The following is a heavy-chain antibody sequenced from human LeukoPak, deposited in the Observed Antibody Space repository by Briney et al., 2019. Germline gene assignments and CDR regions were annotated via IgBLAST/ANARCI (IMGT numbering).Heavy chain of an antibody. J-gene: IGHJ4*02. CDR1: GFTFSSYA. CDR2: ISYDGSNK. Sequence: GGSLRLSCAASGFTFSSYAMHWVRQAPGKGLEWVAVISYDGSNKYYADSVKGRFTISRDNSKNTLYLQMNSLRAEDTAVYYCARDEGIVGATYYFDYWGQGTLVTVSS. D-gene: IGHD1-26*01. V-gene: IGHV3-30*04. CDR3: ARDEGIVGATYYFDY.